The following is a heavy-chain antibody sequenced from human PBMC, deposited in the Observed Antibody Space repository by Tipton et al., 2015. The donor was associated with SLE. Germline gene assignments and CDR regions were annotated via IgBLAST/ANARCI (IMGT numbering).Heavy chain of an antibody. CDR1: GGSISSYY. J-gene: IGHJ5*02. V-gene: IGHV4-59*12. CDR3: ARDRHDFWGRELSQEINWFDP. Sequence: TLSLTCNVSGGSISSYYWSWIRQSPGKGLEWIGEINHSGSTNYNPSLKSRVTISLDTSKNQFSLDLTSVTAADTAVYFCARDRHDFWGRELSQEINWFDPWGQGTLVIVS. D-gene: IGHD3-3*01. CDR2: INHSGST.